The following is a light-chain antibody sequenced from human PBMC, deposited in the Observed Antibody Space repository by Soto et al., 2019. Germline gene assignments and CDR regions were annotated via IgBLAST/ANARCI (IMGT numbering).Light chain of an antibody. CDR3: QQYNNWPPLT. CDR1: QSVSSN. Sequence: EIVMTQSPATLSVSPGERANLSCRASQSVSSNLAWYQQKPGQAPRLLIYGASTRATGIPARFSGSGSGTEFTLTISSLQPEDFAVYYCQQYNNWPPLTFGGGTKVEIK. CDR2: GAS. V-gene: IGKV3-15*01. J-gene: IGKJ4*01.